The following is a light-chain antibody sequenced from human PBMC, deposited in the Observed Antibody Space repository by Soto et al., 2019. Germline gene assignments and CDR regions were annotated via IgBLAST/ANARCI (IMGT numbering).Light chain of an antibody. Sequence: DIQMTQSPSTLSASVGDSVTITCRASHSVDSWLAWFQLKPGKAPNVLIYKASNLASGVPSRFSGSGSGTEFTLTISSLQPDDFATYYCQHYSGYSPWTFGQGTKVEIK. CDR1: HSVDSW. CDR3: QHYSGYSPWT. CDR2: KAS. J-gene: IGKJ1*01. V-gene: IGKV1-5*03.